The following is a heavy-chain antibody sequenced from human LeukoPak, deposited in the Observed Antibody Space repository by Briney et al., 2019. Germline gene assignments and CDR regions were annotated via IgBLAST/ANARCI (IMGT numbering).Heavy chain of an antibody. D-gene: IGHD6-13*01. J-gene: IGHJ4*02. CDR2: IYYSGST. Sequence: SETLSLTCTVSGGSISSYYWSWIRQPPGKGLEWIGYIYYSGSTNYNPSLKSRVTISVDTSKNQFSLKLSSVTAADTAVYYCASTRPLRWGSWYGSYDYWGRGTLVTVSS. V-gene: IGHV4-59*01. CDR3: ASTRPLRWGSWYGSYDY. CDR1: GGSISSYY.